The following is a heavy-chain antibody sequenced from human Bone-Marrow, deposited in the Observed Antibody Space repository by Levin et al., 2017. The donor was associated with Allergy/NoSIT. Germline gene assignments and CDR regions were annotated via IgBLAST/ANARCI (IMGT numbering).Heavy chain of an antibody. V-gene: IGHV3-21*01. CDR2: ISSSSSYI. D-gene: IGHD6-13*01. CDR3: ARDLVSARRDSRIAAAVRTLDFDY. Sequence: LSLTCAASGFTFSSYSMNWVRQAPGKGLEWVSSISSSSSYIYYADSVKGRFTISRDNAKNSLYLQMNSLRAEDTAVYYCARDLVSARRDSRIAAAVRTLDFDYWGQGTLVTVSS. CDR1: GFTFSSYS. J-gene: IGHJ4*02.